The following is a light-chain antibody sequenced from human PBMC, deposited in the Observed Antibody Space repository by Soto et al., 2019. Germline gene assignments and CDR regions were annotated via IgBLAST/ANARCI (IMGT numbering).Light chain of an antibody. V-gene: IGKV3-11*01. Sequence: EIVLTQSPATLSLSPGERATLSCRASQSVSNYLAWYQQKPGQAPRLLIYDASNRATGIPARFSGSGSGTDFTLTIISLEPEDFTVYYCQQRSNWPRLTFGGGTKVEIK. J-gene: IGKJ4*01. CDR2: DAS. CDR1: QSVSNY. CDR3: QQRSNWPRLT.